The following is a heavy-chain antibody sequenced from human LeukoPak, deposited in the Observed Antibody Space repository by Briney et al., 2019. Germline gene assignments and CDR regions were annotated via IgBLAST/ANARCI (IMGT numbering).Heavy chain of an antibody. V-gene: IGHV3-21*01. CDR2: ISSSSSYI. CDR3: ARDLVETRLPRVIGPGY. J-gene: IGHJ4*02. Sequence: GGSLRLSCAASGFTFSIYSMNWVRQAPGKGLEWVSSISSSSSYIYYADSVKGRFTISRDNAKNSLYLQMNSLRAEDTAVYYCARDLVETRLPRVIGPGYWGQGTLVTVSS. CDR1: GFTFSIYS. D-gene: IGHD3-16*02.